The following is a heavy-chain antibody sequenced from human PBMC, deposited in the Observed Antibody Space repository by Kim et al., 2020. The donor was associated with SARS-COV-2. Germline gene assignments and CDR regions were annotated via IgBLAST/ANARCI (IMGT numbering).Heavy chain of an antibody. D-gene: IGHD5-12*01. V-gene: IGHV3-23*01. CDR2: ISGSGGST. J-gene: IGHJ4*02. CDR1: GFTFSSYA. Sequence: GGSLRLSCAASGFTFSSYAMSWVRQAPGKGLEWVSAISGSGGSTYYADSVKGRFTISRDNSKNTLYLQMNSLRAEDTAVYYCAKDLTRWLQFSGFDYWGQGTLVTVSS. CDR3: AKDLTRWLQFSGFDY.